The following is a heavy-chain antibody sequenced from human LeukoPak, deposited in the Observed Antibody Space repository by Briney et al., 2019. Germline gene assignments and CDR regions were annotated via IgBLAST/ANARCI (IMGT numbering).Heavy chain of an antibody. J-gene: IGHJ4*02. CDR3: TRGPSTGGFDY. CDR1: GDSFTDFY. Sequence: ASVKVSWKDFGDSFTDFYLHWLRHAPAQCLEWLGWINPNNGRPNYAQKFQGRVTMTRDTSISTAYMELSRLRSDDTAIYYCTRGPSTGGFDYWGQGTLVTGSS. CDR2: INPNNGRP. D-gene: IGHD7-27*01. V-gene: IGHV1-2*02.